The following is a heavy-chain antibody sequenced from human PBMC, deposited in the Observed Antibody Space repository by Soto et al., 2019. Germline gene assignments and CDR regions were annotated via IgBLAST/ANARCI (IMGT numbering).Heavy chain of an antibody. V-gene: IGHV3-23*01. CDR1: GFTFSSYA. CDR2: ISGSGGST. D-gene: IGHD3-22*01. CDR3: AKDAGYYDSSGYLDLGAFDI. J-gene: IGHJ3*02. Sequence: GGSLRLSCAASGFTFSSYAMSWVRQAPGRGLEWVSAISGSGGSTYYADSVKGRFTISRDNSKNTLYLQMNSLRAEDTAVYYCAKDAGYYDSSGYLDLGAFDIWGQGTMVTASS.